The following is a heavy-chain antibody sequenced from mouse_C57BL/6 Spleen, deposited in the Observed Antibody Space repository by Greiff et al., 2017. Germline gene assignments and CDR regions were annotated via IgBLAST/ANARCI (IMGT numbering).Heavy chain of an antibody. D-gene: IGHD2-1*01. Sequence: QVQLKQSGAELVRPGTSVKVSCKASGYAFTNYLIEWVKQRPGQGLEWIGVINPGSGGTNYNEKFKGKATLTADKSSSTAYMQLSSLTSEYSAVYFCARAFYGNYMDYWGQGTSVTVSS. J-gene: IGHJ4*01. CDR1: GYAFTNYL. V-gene: IGHV1-54*01. CDR2: INPGSGGT. CDR3: ARAFYGNYMDY.